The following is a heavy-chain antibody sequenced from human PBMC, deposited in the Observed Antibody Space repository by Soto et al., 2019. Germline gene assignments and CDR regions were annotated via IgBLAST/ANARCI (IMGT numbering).Heavy chain of an antibody. CDR2: SIPIFGTA. J-gene: IGHJ6*02. Sequence: VASVKVSCKASGGTFSTYSISWVRQAPGQGLEWMGGSIPIFGTANYAQKFQGRDTITADESTSTAYMELSSLRSEDTAVYYCARGGQHPKPSYYYNIDVWGQGTTVTVSS. D-gene: IGHD6-13*01. CDR3: ARGGQHPKPSYYYNIDV. V-gene: IGHV1-69*13. CDR1: GGTFSTYS.